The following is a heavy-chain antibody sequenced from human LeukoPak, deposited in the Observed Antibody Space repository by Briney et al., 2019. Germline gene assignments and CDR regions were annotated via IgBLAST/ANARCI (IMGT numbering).Heavy chain of an antibody. CDR1: GDSVSSNSAA. J-gene: IGHJ4*02. CDR3: ARSGKSADGSSGDY. D-gene: IGHD3-10*01. V-gene: IGHV6-1*01. CDR2: TYYRSKWYN. Sequence: RPSETLSLTCAISGDSVSSNSAAWNWIRLSPSRGLEWLGRTYYRSKWYNDYAVSVKSRITINPDTSKNQFPLQLNSVTPEDTAVYYCARSGKSADGSSGDYWGQGTLVTVSS.